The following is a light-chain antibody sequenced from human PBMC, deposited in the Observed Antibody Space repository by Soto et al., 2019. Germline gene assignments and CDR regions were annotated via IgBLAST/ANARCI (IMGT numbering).Light chain of an antibody. CDR1: QSVSRY. CDR3: QQRSDWPST. V-gene: IGKV3-11*01. CDR2: DAS. Sequence: EIVWTQSPATLSLSPGERATLSCRASQSVSRYLAWYQQKPGQAPRLLIYDASNRATGIPARFSGSGSGTDFALNISSLEPEDFAVYYCQQRSDWPSTFGGGTKVQIK. J-gene: IGKJ4*01.